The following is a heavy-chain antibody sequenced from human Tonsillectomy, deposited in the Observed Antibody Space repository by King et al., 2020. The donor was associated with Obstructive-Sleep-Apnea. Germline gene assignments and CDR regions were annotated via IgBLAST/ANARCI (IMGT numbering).Heavy chain of an antibody. V-gene: IGHV3-23*04. CDR1: GFTFSSYA. Sequence: QLVQSGGGLVQPGGSLRLSFAASGFTFSSYAMSWVRQAPGKGLEWVSAISGSGGITYYADSVRGRFTISRDNSKNTLYLQRNSLRAEDTAVYYCAKDSVTMVRGVPPSHDYWGQGTLVTVSS. D-gene: IGHD3-10*01. CDR2: ISGSGGIT. J-gene: IGHJ4*02. CDR3: AKDSVTMVRGVPPSHDY.